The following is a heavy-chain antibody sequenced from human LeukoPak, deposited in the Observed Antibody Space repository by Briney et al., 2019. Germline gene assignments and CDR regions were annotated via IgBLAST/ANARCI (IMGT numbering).Heavy chain of an antibody. CDR3: ARGRFGGSDY. D-gene: IGHD3-16*01. J-gene: IGHJ4*02. CDR1: GGSFSGYY. V-gene: IGHV4-34*01. Sequence: PSETLSLTCAVYGGSFSGYYWSWIRQPPGKGLEWIGEINHSGSTNYNPSLKSRVTISVDTSKNQFSLKLSSVTAADTAVYYCARGRFGGSDYLGQGTLVTVSS. CDR2: INHSGST.